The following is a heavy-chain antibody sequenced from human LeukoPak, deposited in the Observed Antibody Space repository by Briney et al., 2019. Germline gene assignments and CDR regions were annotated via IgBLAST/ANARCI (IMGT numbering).Heavy chain of an antibody. V-gene: IGHV3-23*01. Sequence: GGPLRLFCAGSGFTFSTYALSWVRQAPGKGLEWVSSISGSGYNIYYADSVKGRFTISRDDSKNTLFLQMNSLRSEDTAVYFCAKKGGYCSTTTCYSPYDYWGQGTLVTVSS. CDR1: GFTFSTYA. CDR2: ISGSGYNI. D-gene: IGHD2-2*02. J-gene: IGHJ4*02. CDR3: AKKGGYCSTTTCYSPYDY.